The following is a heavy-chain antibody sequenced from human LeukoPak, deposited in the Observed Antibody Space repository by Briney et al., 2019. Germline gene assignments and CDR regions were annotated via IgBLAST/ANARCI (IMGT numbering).Heavy chain of an antibody. Sequence: SETLSLTCTVSGGSISSYYWSWIRQPAGKGLEWIGYIYYSGSTNYNPSLKSRVTISVDTSKNQFSLKLSSVTAADTAVYYCARVREAYGMDVWGKGTTVTVSS. D-gene: IGHD3-10*01. CDR2: IYYSGST. CDR3: ARVREAYGMDV. V-gene: IGHV4-59*01. CDR1: GGSISSYY. J-gene: IGHJ6*04.